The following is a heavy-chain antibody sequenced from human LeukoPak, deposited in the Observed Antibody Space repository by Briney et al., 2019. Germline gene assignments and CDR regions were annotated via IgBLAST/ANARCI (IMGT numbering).Heavy chain of an antibody. CDR2: INHSGST. J-gene: IGHJ5*02. CDR1: GGSFSGYY. Sequence: KSSETLSLTCAVYGGSFSGYYWSWIRQPPGKGLEWIWEINHSGSTNYNPSLKSRVTISVDTSKNQFSLKLSSVTAADTAVYYCARAPGYSSSSGGLDPWGQGTLVTVSS. CDR3: ARAPGYSSSSGGLDP. V-gene: IGHV4-34*01. D-gene: IGHD6-6*01.